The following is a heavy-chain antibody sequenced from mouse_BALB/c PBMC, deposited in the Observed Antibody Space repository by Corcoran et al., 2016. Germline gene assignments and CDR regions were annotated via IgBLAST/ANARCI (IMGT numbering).Heavy chain of an antibody. J-gene: IGHJ1*01. V-gene: IGHV1-9*01. Sequence: QVQLQQSGAELMKPGASVKISCKATGYTFSSYWIEWVKQRPGHGLEWIGEILPGSGSTNYNEKFKGKATFTADTSSNTAYMQLSSLTSEDSAVYYCARNYGSSYDWHFDVWGAGTTVTVSS. CDR3: ARNYGSSYDWHFDV. CDR2: ILPGSGST. CDR1: GYTFSSYW. D-gene: IGHD1-1*01.